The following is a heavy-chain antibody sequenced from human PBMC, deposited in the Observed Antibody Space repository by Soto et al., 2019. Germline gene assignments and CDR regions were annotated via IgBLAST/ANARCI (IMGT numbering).Heavy chain of an antibody. CDR2: IDHSRST. CDR3: ASRISMIVVVFDY. Sequence: QVQLQQWGAGLLKPSETLSLTCGVSGGSFSGYYWTWIRPPPGRGLEWIGEIDHSRSTNYNPSLTSQVTMSADTSKNQLSLQLSSVTAADTAVYYCASRISMIVVVFDYWGLGTLVTVSS. D-gene: IGHD3-22*01. J-gene: IGHJ4*02. CDR1: GGSFSGYY. V-gene: IGHV4-34*01.